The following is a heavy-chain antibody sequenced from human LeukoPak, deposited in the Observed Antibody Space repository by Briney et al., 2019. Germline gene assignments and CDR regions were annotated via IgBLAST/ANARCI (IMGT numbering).Heavy chain of an antibody. D-gene: IGHD6-19*01. J-gene: IGHJ6*03. CDR2: ISSSSSYI. Sequence: PGGSLRLSCAASGFTFSSYSMNWVRQAPGKGLEWVSSISSSSSYIYYADSVKGRFTISRDNAKNSLYLQMNSLRAEDTAVYYCARGGWGYYYYYYTDVWGKGTTVTVSS. CDR1: GFTFSSYS. V-gene: IGHV3-21*01. CDR3: ARGGWGYYYYYYTDV.